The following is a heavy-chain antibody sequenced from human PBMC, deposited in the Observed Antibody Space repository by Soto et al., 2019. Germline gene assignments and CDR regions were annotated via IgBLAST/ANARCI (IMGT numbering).Heavy chain of an antibody. Sequence: SVKVSCKASGGTFSSYAISWVRQAPGQGLEWMGGIIPSVGRTNYAQKFQGRVTMTTDTSTSTAYMELSSLRSEDTAVYYCARDPIFGVGNDAFDIWGQGTMVTVSS. CDR1: GGTFSSYA. D-gene: IGHD3-3*01. CDR2: IIPSVGRT. CDR3: ARDPIFGVGNDAFDI. V-gene: IGHV1-69*10. J-gene: IGHJ3*02.